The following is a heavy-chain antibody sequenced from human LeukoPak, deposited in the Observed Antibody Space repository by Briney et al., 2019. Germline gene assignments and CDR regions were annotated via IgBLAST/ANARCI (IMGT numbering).Heavy chain of an antibody. CDR2: ISYDGGNK. V-gene: IGHV3-30*18. J-gene: IGHJ4*02. D-gene: IGHD3-22*01. Sequence: GRSLTLSCAASGFTFSSYGMHWVRQAPGKGLEWVAVISYDGGNKYYTDSVKGRFTISRDNSKNTLYLQVNSLRAEDTAVFYCAKDGRRAPYFETSVPAGYFDYWGQGTLVTVSS. CDR3: AKDGRRAPYFETSVPAGYFDY. CDR1: GFTFSSYG.